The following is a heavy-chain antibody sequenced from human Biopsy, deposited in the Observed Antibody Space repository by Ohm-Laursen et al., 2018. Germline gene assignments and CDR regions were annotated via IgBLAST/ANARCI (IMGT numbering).Heavy chain of an antibody. V-gene: IGHV4-59*08. D-gene: IGHD2-21*02. CDR1: GDSINSSY. Sequence: GTLSLTCTVSGDSINSSYWSWIRQPPGKGLEWIGFISNSGNTNYNPSLKSRVTISVDTSKNQISLKLDSVTVADTAVFYCARRGSGDRSFDYWGQGSLVTVSS. J-gene: IGHJ4*02. CDR2: ISNSGNT. CDR3: ARRGSGDRSFDY.